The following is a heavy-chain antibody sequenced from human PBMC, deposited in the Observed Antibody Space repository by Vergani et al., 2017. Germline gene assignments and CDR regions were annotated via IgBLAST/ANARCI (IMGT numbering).Heavy chain of an antibody. CDR3: AKDIATPTLVLEWFVKQYGMDV. CDR1: GYSFTSYW. V-gene: IGHV5-51*03. D-gene: IGHD3-3*01. CDR2: IYPGDSDT. Sequence: EVQLVQSGAEVKKPGASLQISCKGSGYSFTSYWIGWVRQMPGKGLEWMGIIYPGDSDTRYSPSFQGQVTISADKSISTAYLQWSSLRAEDTAVYYCAKDIATPTLVLEWFVKQYGMDVWGQGTTVTVSS. J-gene: IGHJ6*02.